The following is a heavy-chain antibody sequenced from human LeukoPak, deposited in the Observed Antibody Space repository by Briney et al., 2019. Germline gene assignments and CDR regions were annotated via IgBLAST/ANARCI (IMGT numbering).Heavy chain of an antibody. Sequence: ASVKASCKASGGTFSSYAISWVRQAPGQGLEWMGRIIPILGIANYAQKFQGRVTITADKSTSTAYMELSSLRSEDTAVYYCARAFPTGSYSAWDYWGQGTLVTVSS. D-gene: IGHD1-26*01. J-gene: IGHJ4*02. CDR1: GGTFSSYA. V-gene: IGHV1-69*04. CDR3: ARAFPTGSYSAWDY. CDR2: IIPILGIA.